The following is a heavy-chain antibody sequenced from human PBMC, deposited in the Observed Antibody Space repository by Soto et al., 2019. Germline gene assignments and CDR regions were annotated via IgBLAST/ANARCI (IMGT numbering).Heavy chain of an antibody. D-gene: IGHD1-26*01. CDR3: AKTGPGSYLSLDY. CDR1: GGSISSGGYY. CDR2: IYYSGST. Sequence: QVQLQESGPGLVKPSQTLSLTCTVSGGSISSGGYYWSWIRQHPGKGLEWIGYIYYSGSTYYNPSLKTRVTLSLDXXEIPFSVQLSSVTAADTAVYYCAKTGPGSYLSLDYWGQGTLVTVSS. V-gene: IGHV4-31*03. J-gene: IGHJ4*02.